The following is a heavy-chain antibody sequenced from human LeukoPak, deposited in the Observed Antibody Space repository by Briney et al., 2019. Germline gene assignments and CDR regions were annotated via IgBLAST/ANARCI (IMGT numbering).Heavy chain of an antibody. Sequence: ASVKVSCKASGYTFTSYGISWVRQAPGQGLEWMGWISAYNGNTNYAQKLQGRVTMTTDTSTSTAYMELRSLRSDDTAVYYCARSKFRLEPLRLFLNYGGLDYWGQGTLVTVSS. V-gene: IGHV1-18*01. J-gene: IGHJ4*02. CDR3: ARSKFRLEPLRLFLNYGGLDY. CDR1: GYTFTSYG. CDR2: ISAYNGNT. D-gene: IGHD4-23*01.